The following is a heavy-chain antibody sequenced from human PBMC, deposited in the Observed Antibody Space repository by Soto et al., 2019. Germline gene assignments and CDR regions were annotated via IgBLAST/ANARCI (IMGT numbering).Heavy chain of an antibody. CDR1: GGAFSDYA. CDR3: ASWLKGPDIGNYYYGMDV. D-gene: IGHD2-15*01. J-gene: IGHJ6*02. CDR2: IMPIFRAP. V-gene: IGHV1-69*12. Sequence: QVQLVQSGAEVKKPGSSVKVSCKASGGAFSDYAFSWVRQAPGQGLEWLGGIMPIFRAPDYAQKFQGRVTIAADEFTRTAYMGMNSLRSEDTALYYCASWLKGPDIGNYYYGMDVWGQGTTVTVS.